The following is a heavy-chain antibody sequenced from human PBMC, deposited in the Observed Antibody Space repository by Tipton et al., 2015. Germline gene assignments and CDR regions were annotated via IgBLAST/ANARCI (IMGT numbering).Heavy chain of an antibody. CDR2: IHYGGNT. CDR3: ARKPVVRGAYYYFDY. D-gene: IGHD3-10*01. V-gene: IGHV4-39*01. J-gene: IGHJ4*02. CDR1: GDSISRSNYY. Sequence: TLSLTCTVSGDSISRSNYYWGWIRQPPGMGLEWIASIHYGGNTHYNPSLMSRVTISVETSKNQFSLTLNSVTAADTAFYYCARKPVVRGAYYYFDYWGQGTLVTVSS.